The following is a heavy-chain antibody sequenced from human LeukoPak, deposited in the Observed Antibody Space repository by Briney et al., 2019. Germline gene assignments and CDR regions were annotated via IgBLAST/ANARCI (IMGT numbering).Heavy chain of an antibody. Sequence: GGSLRLSCAASGFTFSNYAMNWVRQAPGKGLEWVSVMTGSGDSSYYADSVRGRSTISRDNSKYTLYLEVNSLRAEDTAVYYCARWPYSSSYYFDYWGQGTLVTVSS. D-gene: IGHD6-6*01. V-gene: IGHV3-23*01. CDR2: MTGSGDSS. CDR1: GFTFSNYA. CDR3: ARWPYSSSYYFDY. J-gene: IGHJ4*02.